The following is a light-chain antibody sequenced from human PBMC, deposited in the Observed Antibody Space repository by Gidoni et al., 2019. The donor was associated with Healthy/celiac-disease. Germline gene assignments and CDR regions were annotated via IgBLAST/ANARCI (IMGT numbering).Light chain of an antibody. V-gene: IGKV4-1*01. CDR2: WAS. CDR3: QQYYRTPPYT. Sequence: DVVMTQSPDSLAVALGERATIKCKSNQSVLYSSNNKNYLAWYQQKPGQPPKLLIYWASTRESGVPDRFSGRGSGTDFTLTISSMQAEDVAVYYCQQYYRTPPYTFGQGTKLEIK. J-gene: IGKJ2*01. CDR1: QSVLYSSNNKNY.